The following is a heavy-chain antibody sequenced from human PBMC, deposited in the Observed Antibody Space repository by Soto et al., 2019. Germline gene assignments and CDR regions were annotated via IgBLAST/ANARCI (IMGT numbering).Heavy chain of an antibody. CDR3: AARTEGDQTTYMGFDP. V-gene: IGHV3-30*03. CDR1: GFTFSSYG. J-gene: IGHJ5*02. CDR2: ISYDGSNK. Sequence: QVQLVESGGGVVQPGRSLRLSCAASGFTFSSYGMHWVRQAPGKGLEWVAVISYDGSNKYYADSVKGRFTISRDNSKNTLYLQMNSLRAEDTAVYYCAARTEGDQTTYMGFDPWGQGTLVTVSS. D-gene: IGHD1-1*01.